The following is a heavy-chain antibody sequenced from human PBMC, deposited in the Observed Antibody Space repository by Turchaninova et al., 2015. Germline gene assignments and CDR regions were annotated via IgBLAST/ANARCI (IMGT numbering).Heavy chain of an antibody. CDR3: ARGRGGCSGGSCRFDY. J-gene: IGHJ4*02. CDR1: GFTLSSYW. V-gene: IGHV3-7*01. D-gene: IGHD2-15*01. Sequence: VQLVEAGGGLVQPGGSLRLSCAASGFTLSSYWMSWVREAPGKGVVWVAKIKEDGHEKDYGYSVKGRCTISRDSAKNSLYLQMHSRRAEDMAVYYCARGRGGCSGGSCRFDYWGQGTLVTVSS. CDR2: IKEDGHEK.